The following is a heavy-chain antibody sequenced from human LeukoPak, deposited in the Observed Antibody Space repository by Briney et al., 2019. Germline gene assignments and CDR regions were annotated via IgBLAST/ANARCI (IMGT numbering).Heavy chain of an antibody. V-gene: IGHV4-34*01. CDR3: ATEWWLDL. CDR2: INHSGST. J-gene: IGHJ2*01. CDR1: GGSFSGYY. Sequence: TTSETLSLTCAVYGGSFSGYYWSWIRQPPGKGLEWIGEINHSGSTNYNPSLKSRVTISVDTSKNQFSLKLSSVTAADTAVYYCATEWWLDLWGRGTLVTVSS. D-gene: IGHD2-15*01.